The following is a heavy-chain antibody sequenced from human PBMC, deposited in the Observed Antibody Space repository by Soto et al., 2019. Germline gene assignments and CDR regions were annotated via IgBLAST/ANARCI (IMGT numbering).Heavy chain of an antibody. D-gene: IGHD4-17*01. CDR3: ASGTVTTNYFDY. V-gene: IGHV1-69*02. Sequence: QVQLVQSGAEVKKPGSSVKVSCKDSGGTFSSYTISWVRQAPGQGLEWMGRIIPILGIANYAQKFQGRVTITADKSTSTAYMVLSSLRSEDTAVYYCASGTVTTNYFDYWGQGTLVTVSS. CDR2: IIPILGIA. CDR1: GGTFSSYT. J-gene: IGHJ4*02.